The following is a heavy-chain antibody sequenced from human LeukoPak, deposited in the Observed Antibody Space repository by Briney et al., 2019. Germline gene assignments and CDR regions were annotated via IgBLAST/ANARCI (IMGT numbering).Heavy chain of an antibody. D-gene: IGHD2-15*01. CDR2: INPNSGGT. CDR1: GYTFTGYY. CDR3: ARGGAGEGYCSSSSCYGHDY. Sequence: ASVKVSCKASGYTFTGYYMHWVRQAPGQGLEWMGWINPNSGGTNYTQKFQGRVTMTRDTSISAAYMELSRLRSDDTAVYYCARGGAGEGYCSSSSCYGHDYWGQGTLITVSS. V-gene: IGHV1-2*02. J-gene: IGHJ4*02.